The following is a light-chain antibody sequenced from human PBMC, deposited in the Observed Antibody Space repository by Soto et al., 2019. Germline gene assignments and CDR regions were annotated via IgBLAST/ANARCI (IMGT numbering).Light chain of an antibody. CDR1: QSVSSN. CDR2: GAS. Sequence: EIVMTQSPATLSVSPGERXTLSCRASQSVSSNLAWYQQKPGQAPRLLIYGASTRATGIPARFSGSGSGTEFTLTISSLQSEDFAVYYCQQYNNWPLWTFGQGTKVEIK. CDR3: QQYNNWPLWT. J-gene: IGKJ1*01. V-gene: IGKV3-15*01.